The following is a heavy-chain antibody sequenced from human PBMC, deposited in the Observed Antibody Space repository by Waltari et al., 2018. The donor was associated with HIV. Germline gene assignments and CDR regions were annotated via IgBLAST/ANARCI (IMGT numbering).Heavy chain of an antibody. J-gene: IGHJ4*02. CDR2: IRGTDDKK. CDR3: AQGGFNSGLSLFDS. V-gene: IGHV3-23*01. D-gene: IGHD6-19*01. CDR1: GFAVSAFG. Sequence: EVQLSESGGGLVQPGGSLRLSCAASGFAVSAFGLSWVRQSPEKGLEWISAIRGTDDKKFYANSVQGRFAISRDDSKNTVHLQMNSLRADDTAVYYCAQGGFNSGLSLFDSWGQGVLVTVSS.